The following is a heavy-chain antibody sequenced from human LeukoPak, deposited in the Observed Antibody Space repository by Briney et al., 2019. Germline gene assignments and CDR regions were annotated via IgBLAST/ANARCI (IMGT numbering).Heavy chain of an antibody. CDR1: GFTYRSYW. Sequence: GGSLRLSCAASGFTYRSYWMHWVRQAPGKGLVWVSRINSDWSSKRYADSVKGRFTISRDNAKNTLYLQMNSLRAEDTAVYYCARGSSADFDYWGQGTLVTVSS. CDR2: INSDWSSK. D-gene: IGHD6-25*01. CDR3: ARGSSADFDY. V-gene: IGHV3-74*01. J-gene: IGHJ4*02.